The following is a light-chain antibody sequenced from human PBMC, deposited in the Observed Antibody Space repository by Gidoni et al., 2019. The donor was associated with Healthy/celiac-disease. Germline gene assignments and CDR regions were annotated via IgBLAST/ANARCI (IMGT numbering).Light chain of an antibody. CDR2: AAS. Sequence: DIQLTQSPSFLSASVGDRVTITCRASQCISSYLAWYQQKPGKAPKLLIYAASTLQSGVPSRFSGSGSGTEFTLTTSSLQPEDFATYYCQQLNSYLVTFGQGTKVEIK. CDR1: QCISSY. V-gene: IGKV1-9*01. CDR3: QQLNSYLVT. J-gene: IGKJ1*01.